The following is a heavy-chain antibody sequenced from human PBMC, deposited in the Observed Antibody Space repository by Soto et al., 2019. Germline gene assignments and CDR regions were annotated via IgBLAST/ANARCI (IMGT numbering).Heavy chain of an antibody. V-gene: IGHV3-30*18. CDR3: AKENGKNYMDV. D-gene: IGHD1-26*01. Sequence: GGSLRLSCAASGFTFSSYGMHWVRQAPGKGLEWVAVISYDGSNKYYADSVKGRFTISRDNSKNTLYLQMNSLRAEDTAVYYCAKENGKNYMDVWGKGTTVTVSS. J-gene: IGHJ6*03. CDR2: ISYDGSNK. CDR1: GFTFSSYG.